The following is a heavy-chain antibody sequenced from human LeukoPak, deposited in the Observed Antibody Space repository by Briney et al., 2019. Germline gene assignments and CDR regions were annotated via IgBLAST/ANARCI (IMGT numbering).Heavy chain of an antibody. CDR3: AREPRDYDSLTGYPYYFDY. V-gene: IGHV1-2*02. CDR1: GYTFTGYY. J-gene: IGHJ4*02. D-gene: IGHD3-9*01. CDR2: INPNSGGT. Sequence: ASVRVSCKASGYTFTGYYMHWVRQAPGQGLEWVGCINPNSGGTNYAQKFQGRVTMTRDTSISTAYMELNRLRSDDTAVYYCAREPRDYDSLTGYPYYFDYWGQGTLVTVSS.